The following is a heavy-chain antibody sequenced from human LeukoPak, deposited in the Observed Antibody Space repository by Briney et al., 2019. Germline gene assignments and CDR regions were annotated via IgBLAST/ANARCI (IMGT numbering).Heavy chain of an antibody. D-gene: IGHD1-26*01. CDR3: ARVAGSGSKRFDY. J-gene: IGHJ4*02. CDR2: IYHSGST. V-gene: IGHV4-34*01. CDR1: GESFSGYY. Sequence: PSETLSLTCAVYGESFSGYYWSWIRQPPGKGLEWIGEIYHSGSTNYNPSLKSRVTISVDKSKNQFSLKLSSVTAADTAVYYCARVAGSGSKRFDYWGQGTLVTVSS.